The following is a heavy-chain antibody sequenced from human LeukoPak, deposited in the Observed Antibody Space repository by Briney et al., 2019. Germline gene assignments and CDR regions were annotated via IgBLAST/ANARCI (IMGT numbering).Heavy chain of an antibody. D-gene: IGHD3-10*01. CDR3: AADSGNYGSGTHIPDH. Sequence: ASVKVSCKASGFTFSYSAMQWVRQARGQRLEWIGWIVVGSGTTSYAQKFQERVIITRDMSISTAYMELSSLRSEDTAVYYCAADSGNYGSGTHIPDHWGQGTLVTVSS. J-gene: IGHJ4*02. CDR2: IVVGSGTT. CDR1: GFTFSYSA. V-gene: IGHV1-58*02.